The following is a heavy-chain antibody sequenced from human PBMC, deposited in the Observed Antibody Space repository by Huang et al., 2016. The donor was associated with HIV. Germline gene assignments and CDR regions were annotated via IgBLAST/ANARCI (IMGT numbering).Heavy chain of an antibody. Sequence: QVQLVQSGAEVRKPGSSVKVSCRASGGSFNNFGINWVRQAPGQGLEWMGGLIPRFGTRNDAQRFQGRVTITADETTGVVYMELSSLRSDDTAVYFCAKRGGAWGSPYAFDLWGPGTMVTVSS. CDR3: AKRGGAWGSPYAFDL. CDR1: GGSFNNFG. J-gene: IGHJ3*01. V-gene: IGHV1-69*13. D-gene: IGHD3-16*01. CDR2: LIPRFGTR.